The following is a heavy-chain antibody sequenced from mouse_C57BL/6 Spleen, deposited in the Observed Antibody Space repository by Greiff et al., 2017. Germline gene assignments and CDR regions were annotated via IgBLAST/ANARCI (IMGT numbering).Heavy chain of an antibody. CDR1: GYTFTSYW. CDR3: AREGDGFYAMDY. V-gene: IGHV1-64*01. CDR2: IHPNSGST. J-gene: IGHJ4*01. D-gene: IGHD2-3*01. Sequence: QVQLKQPGAELVKPGASVKLSCKASGYTFTSYWMHWVKQRPGQGLEWIGMIHPNSGSTNYNEKFKSKATLTVDKSSSTAYMQLSSLTSEDSAVYYCAREGDGFYAMDYWGQGTSVTVSS.